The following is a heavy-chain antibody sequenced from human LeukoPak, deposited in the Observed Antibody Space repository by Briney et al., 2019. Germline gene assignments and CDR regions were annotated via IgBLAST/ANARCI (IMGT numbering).Heavy chain of an antibody. CDR1: GFTFGTRT. V-gene: IGHV3-49*03. D-gene: IGHD3-16*01. CDR3: TRDRFYVWFDP. CDR2: IRSSGTT. Sequence: PGGSLRLSCTTSGFTFGTRTMHWFRQAPGKGLQWIGFIRSSGTTQYAASVKGRFTISRDDSKSIAYPQMNSLKTEDTAVYYCTRDRFYVWFDPWGQGTLVTVSS. J-gene: IGHJ5*02.